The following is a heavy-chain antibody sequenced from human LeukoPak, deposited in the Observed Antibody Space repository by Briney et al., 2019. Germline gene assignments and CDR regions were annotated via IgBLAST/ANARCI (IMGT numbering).Heavy chain of an antibody. CDR3: AGDRGVQGSSWYWLKY. CDR1: GYTFTSYA. D-gene: IGHD6-13*01. V-gene: IGHV1-18*01. CDR2: ISSFNGNT. Sequence: ASVKLSCKASGYTFTSYAISWVRQPPGQGLEWMGWISSFNGNTNYAQKFQGRVTMTTDTATSTAYMELRSLRSDDPAVYYCAGDRGVQGSSWYWLKYWGQGTLVTVSS. J-gene: IGHJ4*02.